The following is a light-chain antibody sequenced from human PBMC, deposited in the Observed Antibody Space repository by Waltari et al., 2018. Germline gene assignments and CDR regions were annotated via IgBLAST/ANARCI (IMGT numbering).Light chain of an antibody. J-gene: IGKJ4*01. CDR1: KSVLSSSDNKNY. Sequence: DIVMIQSPDSLAVSLVERATIICKSSKSVLSSSDNKNYLAWYQQKPGQPPKLFIYWSSTRESGVPDRFSGSGSGTDFALTISSLQAEDVAVYYCQHYYTSPPTFGGGTKVEIK. CDR3: QHYYTSPPT. V-gene: IGKV4-1*01. CDR2: WSS.